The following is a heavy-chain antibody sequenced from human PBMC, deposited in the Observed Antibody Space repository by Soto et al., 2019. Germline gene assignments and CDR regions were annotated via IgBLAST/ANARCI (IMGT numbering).Heavy chain of an antibody. D-gene: IGHD1-1*01. V-gene: IGHV4-61*01. CDR2: IYYSGSA. J-gene: IGHJ4*02. CDR3: ARERTGDPTFFDY. Sequence: QVQLQESGPGLVKPSETLSLTGTVSGGSVSSSNYYWSWIRQPPGKGLEWLGYIYYSGSASYNPSLKSRITVSVDTSKNQFSLKLSSVTAADTAVYYCARERTGDPTFFDYCGQGTLVTVSS. CDR1: GGSVSSSNYY.